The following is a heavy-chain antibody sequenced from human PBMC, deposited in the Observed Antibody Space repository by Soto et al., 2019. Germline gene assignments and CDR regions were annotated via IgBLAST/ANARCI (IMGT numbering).Heavy chain of an antibody. CDR1: GYIFVNYG. J-gene: IGHJ6*02. D-gene: IGHD3-16*01. Sequence: QVQLVQSGDEVKKPGASVKVSCKASGYIFVNYGIAWVRQAPGQGLEWMGWISPYTGNTHSATQDQGRLTMTTDTSTSTAYMDLGSLTSDDTAVYYCVMVDNYVTPTPQDVWGQGTTVTVSS. CDR3: VMVDNYVTPTPQDV. CDR2: ISPYTGNT. V-gene: IGHV1-18*01.